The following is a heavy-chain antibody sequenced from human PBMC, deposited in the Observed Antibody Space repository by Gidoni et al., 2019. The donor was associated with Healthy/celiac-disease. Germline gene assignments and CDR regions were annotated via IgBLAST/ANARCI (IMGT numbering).Heavy chain of an antibody. Sequence: EVQLVESGGGLVKPGGSLRLSCAAYGFTFSSYSMNWVRQAPGKGLEWVSSISSSSSYIYYADSVKGRFTISRDNAKNSLYLQMNSLRAEDTAVYYCASRGSGWYLGYWGQGTLVTVSS. J-gene: IGHJ4*02. D-gene: IGHD6-19*01. V-gene: IGHV3-21*01. CDR1: GFTFSSYS. CDR2: ISSSSSYI. CDR3: ASRGSGWYLGY.